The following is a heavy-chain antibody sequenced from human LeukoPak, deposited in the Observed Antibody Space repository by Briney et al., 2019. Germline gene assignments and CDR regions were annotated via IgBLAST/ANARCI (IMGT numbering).Heavy chain of an antibody. J-gene: IGHJ6*03. CDR1: GGSISSSTYY. D-gene: IGHD2-2*01. CDR3: ARPSNADYYYYYYMDV. CDR2: IYYSGST. Sequence: PSETLSLTCTVSGGSISSSTYYWGWVRQPPGKGLERIGSIYYSGSTYYNPSLKSRVTISVDTSKNQFSLKLSSVTAADTAVYYCARPSNADYYYYYYMDVWGKGTTVTVSS. V-gene: IGHV4-39*01.